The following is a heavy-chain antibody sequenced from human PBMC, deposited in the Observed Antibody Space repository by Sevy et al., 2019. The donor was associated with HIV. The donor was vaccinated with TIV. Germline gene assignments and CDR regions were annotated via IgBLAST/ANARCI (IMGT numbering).Heavy chain of an antibody. J-gene: IGHJ6*02. Sequence: ASVKVSCKASGYTFTGYYMHWVRQAPGQGLEWMGRINPNSGGTNYAQKFQGRVTMTRDTSISTAYMELSRLRSDDTAVYYCARVKYYGSGSYYKSPNYYYDGMDVWGQGTTVTVSS. CDR3: ARVKYYGSGSYYKSPNYYYDGMDV. CDR1: GYTFTGYY. CDR2: INPNSGGT. V-gene: IGHV1-2*06. D-gene: IGHD3-10*01.